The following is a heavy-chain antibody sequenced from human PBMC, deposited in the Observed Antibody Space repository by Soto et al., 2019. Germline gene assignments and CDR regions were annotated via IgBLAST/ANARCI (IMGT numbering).Heavy chain of an antibody. Sequence: ASVKVSFKASGYTFTSYYMHWVRQAPGQGLEWMGIINPSGGSTSYAQKFQGRVTMTRDTSTSTVYMELSSLRSEDTAVYYCARDPTSCSGGSCYSTNNAFDIWGQGTMVTVSS. CDR3: ARDPTSCSGGSCYSTNNAFDI. V-gene: IGHV1-46*01. J-gene: IGHJ3*02. D-gene: IGHD2-15*01. CDR2: INPSGGST. CDR1: GYTFTSYY.